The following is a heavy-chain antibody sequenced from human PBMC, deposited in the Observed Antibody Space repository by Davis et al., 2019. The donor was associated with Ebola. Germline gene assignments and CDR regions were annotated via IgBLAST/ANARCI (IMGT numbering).Heavy chain of an antibody. V-gene: IGHV3-33*01. CDR2: IWYDGSNK. Sequence: PGGSLRLSCAASGFTFSSYGMHWVRQAPGKGLEWVAVIWYDGSNKYYADSVKGRFTISRDNSKNTLYLQMNSLRAGDTAVYYCARSGIAVAGPDYWGQGTLVTVSS. CDR1: GFTFSSYG. CDR3: ARSGIAVAGPDY. J-gene: IGHJ4*02. D-gene: IGHD6-19*01.